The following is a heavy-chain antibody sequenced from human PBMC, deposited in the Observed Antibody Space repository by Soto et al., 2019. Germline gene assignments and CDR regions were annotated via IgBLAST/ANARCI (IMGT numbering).Heavy chain of an antibody. CDR2: ISSSSSTI. J-gene: IGHJ5*02. V-gene: IGHV3-48*02. D-gene: IGHD4-4*01. CDR1: GFTCSSYS. Sequence: EVQLVESGVGLVQPGGSLRLSCAAAGFTCSSYSINGVREAPGKGLEWVSYISSSSSTIYYADSVKGRFTISRDNAKNSLYLQMNSLRDEDTAVYYCAREVYSNVALNWFDPWGQGTLVTVSS. CDR3: AREVYSNVALNWFDP.